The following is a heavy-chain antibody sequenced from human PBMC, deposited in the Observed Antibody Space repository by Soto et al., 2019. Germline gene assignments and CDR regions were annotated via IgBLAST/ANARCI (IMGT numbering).Heavy chain of an antibody. CDR3: ARSVFP. CDR2: INYIGST. V-gene: IGHV4-31*03. CDR1: GCTISSGGYY. J-gene: IGHJ5*02. Sequence: QVQLQESGPGLVKPSQTLSLTCTVSGCTISSGGYYWNWIRQHPGKGLKWIGYINYIGSTYYNPSLKSRVTTSLDTSTNQFSLKLSYVPAADTAVYYCARSVFPWGQRTLVTVYS.